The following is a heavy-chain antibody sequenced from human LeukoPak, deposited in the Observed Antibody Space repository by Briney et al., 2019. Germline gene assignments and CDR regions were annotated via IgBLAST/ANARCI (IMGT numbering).Heavy chain of an antibody. Sequence: GGSLRLSCAASGFTFSSYSMNWVRQAPGKGLEWVSSITSSSSYIYYADSVKGRFTISRDDAKNSLYLQMNSLIAEDKAVYYWSRGQSRFSSGYWGQGTLVTVLS. J-gene: IGHJ4*02. CDR3: SRGQSRFSSGY. V-gene: IGHV3-21*01. CDR2: ITSSSSYI. D-gene: IGHD6-19*01. CDR1: GFTFSSYS.